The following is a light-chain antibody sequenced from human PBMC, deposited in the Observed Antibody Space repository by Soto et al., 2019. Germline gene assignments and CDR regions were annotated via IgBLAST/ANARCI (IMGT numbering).Light chain of an antibody. Sequence: EIVMTQSPATLSVSPGERVTLSCRAIQFIRNSLAWYQQRHGQPPRLLIYGSSTRAAGISSRFSGSGSGTELTLTIRSLQSEDFAVYYRQQSRNXPRTVGQGTKVXXX. CDR2: GSS. CDR1: QFIRNS. CDR3: QQSRNXPRT. J-gene: IGKJ1*01. V-gene: IGKV3-15*01.